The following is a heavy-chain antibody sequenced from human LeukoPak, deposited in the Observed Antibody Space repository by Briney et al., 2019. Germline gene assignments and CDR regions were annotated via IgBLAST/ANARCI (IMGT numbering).Heavy chain of an antibody. Sequence: SVKVSCKASGYTFASSGISWVRQAPGQGLEWMGGIIPIFGTANYAQKFQGRVTITADKSTSTAYMELSSLRSEDTAVYYCARAKYYDFWSGYYLVGRLDYWGQGTLVTVSS. CDR2: IIPIFGTA. CDR3: ARAKYYDFWSGYYLVGRLDY. CDR1: GYTFASSG. D-gene: IGHD3-3*01. J-gene: IGHJ4*02. V-gene: IGHV1-69*06.